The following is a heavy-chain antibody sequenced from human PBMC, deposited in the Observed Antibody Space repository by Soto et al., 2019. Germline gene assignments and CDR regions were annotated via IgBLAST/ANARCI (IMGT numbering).Heavy chain of an antibody. CDR2: IHHSGGGT. D-gene: IGHD2-21*02. CDR3: ARGGHIAVVTASFDY. J-gene: IGHJ4*02. Sequence: VQLVQSGAEVKKPGASVKVSCKPSGYTFNTYYLHWVRQAPGQALEWMGVIHHSGGGTTYAQKFLGRVTVTRDTSTSTVFMELSSLRSDDTAVYYCARGGHIAVVTASFDYWGQGTLVTVSS. V-gene: IGHV1-46*02. CDR1: GYTFNTYY.